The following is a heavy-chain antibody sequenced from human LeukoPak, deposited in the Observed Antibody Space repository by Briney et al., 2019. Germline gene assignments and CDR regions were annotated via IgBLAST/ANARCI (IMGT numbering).Heavy chain of an antibody. CDR3: ARDRAAMTQVGWFDP. J-gene: IGHJ5*02. CDR1: GFTFDDYG. Sequence: RPGGSLRLSCAASGFTFDDYGMSWVRQAPGKGLEWVSGINWNGGSTGYADSVKGRFTISRENAKNSLYLQMNSLRAEDTALYYCARDRAAMTQVGWFDPWGQGTLVTVSS. CDR2: INWNGGST. V-gene: IGHV3-20*04. D-gene: IGHD5-18*01.